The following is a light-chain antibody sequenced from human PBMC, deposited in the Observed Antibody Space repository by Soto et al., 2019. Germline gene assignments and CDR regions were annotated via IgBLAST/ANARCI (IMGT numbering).Light chain of an antibody. CDR3: QQTDSFPRT. CDR2: AAS. CDR1: QSISSY. V-gene: IGKV1-39*01. Sequence: DIQMTQSPSSLSASAGDRVTITCRASQSISSYLNWYQHKPGKAPKLLIYAASSLQTGVPSRFSGSRSGTDFALTISSLQRDDFATYYCQQTDSFPRTFGQGTKVDIK. J-gene: IGKJ1*01.